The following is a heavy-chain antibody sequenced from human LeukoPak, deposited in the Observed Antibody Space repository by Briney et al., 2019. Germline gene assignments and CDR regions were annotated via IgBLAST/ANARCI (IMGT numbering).Heavy chain of an antibody. D-gene: IGHD3-16*01. V-gene: IGHV3-9*03. CDR1: GFTFDDYA. CDR3: AKASSWGLDSAFDI. J-gene: IGHJ3*02. Sequence: PGGSLRLSCAASGFTFDDYAMHWVRQAPGKGLQWVSGINWNSGNIGYADSVKGRFIISRDNAKNYLYLQMNALRAEDMAVYYCAKASSWGLDSAFDIWGQGTMVTVSS. CDR2: INWNSGNI.